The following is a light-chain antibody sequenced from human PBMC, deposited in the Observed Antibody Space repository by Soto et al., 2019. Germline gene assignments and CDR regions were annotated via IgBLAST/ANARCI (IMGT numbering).Light chain of an antibody. CDR2: SAS. J-gene: IGKJ5*01. CDR3: QQYNDWPIT. V-gene: IGKV3-15*01. Sequence: EIIMTQSPATLSVSPGERVTLSCRASQSVSDNVAWYQQRPGQSPRLLMQSASARAAGLPAMFSGSGSGTEFSLSIHSLQSEDFAVYFCQQYNDWPITFGQGTRLETK. CDR1: QSVSDN.